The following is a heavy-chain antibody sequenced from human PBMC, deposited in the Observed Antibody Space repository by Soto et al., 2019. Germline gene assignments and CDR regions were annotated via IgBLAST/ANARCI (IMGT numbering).Heavy chain of an antibody. Sequence: SETLSLTCAVSGGSLSSGGYSWSWIRQPPGKGLEWIGYIYHSGSTYYNPSLKSRVTISVDRSKNQFSLKLSSVTAADTAVYYCARAQAWNWAGYYYRMDVWGQGTTVTGSS. J-gene: IGHJ6*02. D-gene: IGHD1-7*01. CDR1: GGSLSSGGYS. CDR3: ARAQAWNWAGYYYRMDV. V-gene: IGHV4-30-2*01. CDR2: IYHSGST.